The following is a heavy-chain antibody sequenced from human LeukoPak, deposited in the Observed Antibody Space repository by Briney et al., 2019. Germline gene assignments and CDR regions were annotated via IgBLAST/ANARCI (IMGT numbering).Heavy chain of an antibody. D-gene: IGHD2-21*02. Sequence: ASVKVSCKASGYTFTGYYMHWVRQAPGQGLEWMGWINPNSGGTNYAQKFQGRVTITADKSTSTAYMELSSLRSEDTAVYYCARVGHAYCGGDCYSRNLYYFDYWGQGTLVTVSS. J-gene: IGHJ4*02. CDR3: ARVGHAYCGGDCYSRNLYYFDY. CDR2: INPNSGGT. V-gene: IGHV1-2*02. CDR1: GYTFTGYY.